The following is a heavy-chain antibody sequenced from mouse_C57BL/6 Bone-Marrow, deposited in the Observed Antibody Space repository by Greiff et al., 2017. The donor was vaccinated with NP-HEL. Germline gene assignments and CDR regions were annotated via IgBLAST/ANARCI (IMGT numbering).Heavy chain of an antibody. J-gene: IGHJ4*01. V-gene: IGHV1-55*01. CDR1: GYTFTSYW. D-gene: IGHD1-1*01. CDR2: IYPGSGST. CDR3: ARRGAYYYGSSYYAMDY. Sequence: QVQLKQPGAELVKPGASVKMSCKASGYTFTSYWITWVKQRPGQGLEWIGDIYPGSGSTNYNEKFKSKATLTVDTSSSTAYMQLSSLTSEDSAVYYCARRGAYYYGSSYYAMDYWGQGTSVTVSS.